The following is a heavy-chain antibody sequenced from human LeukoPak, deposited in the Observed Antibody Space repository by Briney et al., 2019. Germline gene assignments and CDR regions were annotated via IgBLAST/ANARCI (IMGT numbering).Heavy chain of an antibody. D-gene: IGHD6-6*01. CDR1: GGSFSGYY. J-gene: IGHJ6*03. Sequence: SETLSLTCVVYGGSFSGYYWSWIRQPPGKGLEWIGYIYYSGSTNYNPSLKSRVTISVDTSKNQFSLRLSSVTAADTAVYYCARDWGVSARPGYMDVWGKGTTVTVSS. CDR2: IYYSGST. CDR3: ARDWGVSARPGYMDV. V-gene: IGHV4-59*01.